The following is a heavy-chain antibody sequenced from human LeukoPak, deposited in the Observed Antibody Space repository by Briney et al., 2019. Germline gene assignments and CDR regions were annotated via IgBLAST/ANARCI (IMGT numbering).Heavy chain of an antibody. D-gene: IGHD2-21*02. Sequence: PGGSLRLSCAASGFTFSSYAMSWVRQAPGKGLEWVAVISYDGSKKYHADSVKGRFTISRDNSKNTLYLQMNSLRAEDTAVYYCAKDRDAHCGSDCYSRRAFDYWGQGTLVTVSS. CDR3: AKDRDAHCGSDCYSRRAFDY. CDR1: GFTFSSYA. CDR2: ISYDGSKK. V-gene: IGHV3-30*18. J-gene: IGHJ4*02.